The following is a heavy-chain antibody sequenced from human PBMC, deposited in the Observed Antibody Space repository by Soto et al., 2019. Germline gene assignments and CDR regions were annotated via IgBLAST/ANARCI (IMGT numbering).Heavy chain of an antibody. CDR3: TKETQANLGTGGFDY. V-gene: IGHV3-9*01. J-gene: IGHJ4*02. CDR2: ISWNGANV. D-gene: IGHD7-27*01. Sequence: SLRLSCAASGFTFDDYAMHWVRQAPGKGLEWVSGISWNGANVGHADSVKGRFTISRDNGKNSLYLQLNSLRPEDTALYYCTKETQANLGTGGFDYWGQGALVTAPQ. CDR1: GFTFDDYA.